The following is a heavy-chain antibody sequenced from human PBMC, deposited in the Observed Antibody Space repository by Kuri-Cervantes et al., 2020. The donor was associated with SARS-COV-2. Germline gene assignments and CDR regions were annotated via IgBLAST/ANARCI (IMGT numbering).Heavy chain of an antibody. V-gene: IGHV3-33*06. Sequence: GESLKISCAAPGFTFSSYGMHWVRQAPGKGLEWVAVIWYDGSNKYYADSVKGRFTTSRDNSKNTLYLQMNSLRAEDTAVYYCAKAIVVVPAALPNFDYWGQGTLVTVSS. D-gene: IGHD2-2*01. J-gene: IGHJ4*02. CDR1: GFTFSSYG. CDR2: IWYDGSNK. CDR3: AKAIVVVPAALPNFDY.